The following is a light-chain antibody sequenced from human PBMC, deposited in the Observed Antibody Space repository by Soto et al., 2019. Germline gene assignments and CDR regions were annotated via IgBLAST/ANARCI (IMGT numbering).Light chain of an antibody. V-gene: IGLV4-69*01. J-gene: IGLJ3*02. CDR3: QTWGTGPWV. CDR2: VNSDGSH. Sequence: QPVLTQSPSASASLGASVKLTCTLSSGHSSYAIAWHQQQPEKGPRYLMKVNSDGSHSKGDGIPDRFSGSSSGDERYLTISSLQSEDEADYYCQTWGTGPWVFGGGTKLTVL. CDR1: SGHSSYA.